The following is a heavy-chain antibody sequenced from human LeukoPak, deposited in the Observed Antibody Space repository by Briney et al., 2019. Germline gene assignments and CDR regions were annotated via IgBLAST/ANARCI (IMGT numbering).Heavy chain of an antibody. CDR3: ARMRDYGDYVWAFDI. CDR1: GYTFTSYG. J-gene: IGHJ3*02. Sequence: GASVKVSCKASGYTFTSYGISWVRQAPGQGLEWMGWISAYNGNTNYAQKLQGRVTMTTDTSTSTAYMELRSLRSDDTAVYYCARMRDYGDYVWAFDIWGQGTMVTVSS. D-gene: IGHD4-17*01. V-gene: IGHV1-18*01. CDR2: ISAYNGNT.